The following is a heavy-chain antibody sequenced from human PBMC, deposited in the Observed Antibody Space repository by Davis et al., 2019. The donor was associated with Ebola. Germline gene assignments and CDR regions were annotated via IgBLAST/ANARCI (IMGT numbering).Heavy chain of an antibody. J-gene: IGHJ6*02. D-gene: IGHD4-23*01. Sequence: SETLSLTCAVSGGSISSSNWWSWVRQPPGKGLEWIGEIYHSGSTNYNPSLKSRVTISVDTSKNQFSLKLSSVTAADTAVYYCARSFYGGNSAFFWGQGTTVTVSS. CDR2: IYHSGST. V-gene: IGHV4-4*02. CDR3: ARSFYGGNSAFF. CDR1: GGSISSSNW.